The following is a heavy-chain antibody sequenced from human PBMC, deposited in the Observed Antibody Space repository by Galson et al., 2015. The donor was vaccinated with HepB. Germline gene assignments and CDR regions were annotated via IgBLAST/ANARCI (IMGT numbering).Heavy chain of an antibody. Sequence: SLRLSCAASGFTFSYYAMAWVRQAPGKGLEWISAITPSGDNTYSADSMKGRFFISRDNSQNTLFLQMNSLRADDTAIYFCAKVFPEKTDGWYRQALYYFDSWGQGT. CDR2: ITPSGDNT. V-gene: IGHV3-23*01. CDR1: GFTFSYYA. D-gene: IGHD6-19*01. J-gene: IGHJ4*02. CDR3: AKVFPEKTDGWYRQALYYFDS.